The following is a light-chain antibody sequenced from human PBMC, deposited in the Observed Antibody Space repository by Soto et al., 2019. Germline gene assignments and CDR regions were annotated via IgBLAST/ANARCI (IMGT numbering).Light chain of an antibody. J-gene: IGKJ5*01. CDR1: QSLLHSNGYNY. CDR3: QQSLTMPIT. V-gene: IGKV2-28*01. Sequence: IVISQTPLSLPVTPGEPASISCRSSQSLLHSNGYNYLDWYLQRPGQAPKLLIRSASTLQRGVPSRFSGSGSRTEFTLTIADLQPDDFGTYYCQQSLTMPITFGHGRRLEIK. CDR2: SAS.